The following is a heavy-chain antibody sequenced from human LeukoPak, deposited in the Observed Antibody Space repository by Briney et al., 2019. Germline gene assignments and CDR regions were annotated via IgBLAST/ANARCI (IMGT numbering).Heavy chain of an antibody. CDR2: IYSGDSDV. CDR3: ARRDGGANYWYFDV. V-gene: IGHV5-51*01. D-gene: IGHD2-15*01. Sequence: GESLKISWKGAGYIFTNYWIGWVRQMPGEGLEGMGIIYSGDSDVRYSPSFQGQLTISVDRSISTASLQWSSLKASDTAMYYCARRDGGANYWYFDVWGRGTLVTVSS. CDR1: GYIFTNYW. J-gene: IGHJ2*01.